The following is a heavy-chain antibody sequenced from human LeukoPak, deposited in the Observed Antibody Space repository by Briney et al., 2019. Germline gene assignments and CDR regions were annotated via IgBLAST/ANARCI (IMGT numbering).Heavy chain of an antibody. CDR3: AXXXXIAAAGTTDRYYFDY. D-gene: IGHD6-13*01. Sequence: SVKVSCKASGGTFSSYAISWVRQAPGQGLEWMGGIIPIFGTANYAQKFQGRVTITADESTSTAYMELSSLRSEDTAVYYCAXXXXIAAAGTTDRYYFDYWGQGTLVTVSS. V-gene: IGHV1-69*13. CDR2: IIPIFGTA. CDR1: GGTFSSYA. J-gene: IGHJ4*02.